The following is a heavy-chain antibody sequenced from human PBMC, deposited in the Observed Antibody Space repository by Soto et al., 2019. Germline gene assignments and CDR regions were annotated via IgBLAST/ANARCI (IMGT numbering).Heavy chain of an antibody. D-gene: IGHD4-17*01. V-gene: IGHV1-69*13. CDR2: IIPIFGTA. CDR3: ARLVFVATVTTQGCFAP. CDR1: GGTFSSYA. J-gene: IGHJ5*02. Sequence: ASVKVSCKASGGTFSSYAISWVRQAPGQGLEWMGGIIPIFGTANYAQKFQGRVTITADESTSTAYMELSSLRSEDTAVYYCARLVFVATVTTQGCFAPWGQGPLVTVPP.